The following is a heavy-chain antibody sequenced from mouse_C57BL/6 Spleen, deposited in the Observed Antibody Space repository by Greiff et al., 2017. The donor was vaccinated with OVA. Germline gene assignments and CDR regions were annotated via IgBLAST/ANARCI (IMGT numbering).Heavy chain of an antibody. V-gene: IGHV5-4*01. CDR3: AREGQLRLRSWFAY. J-gene: IGHJ3*01. D-gene: IGHD3-2*02. CDR1: GFTFSSYA. Sequence: EVQGVESGGGLVKPGGSLKLSCAASGFTFSSYAMSWVRQTPEKRLEWVATISDGGSYTYYPDNVKGRFTISRDNAKNNLYLQMSHLKSEDTAMYYCAREGQLRLRSWFAYWGQGTLVTVSA. CDR2: ISDGGSYT.